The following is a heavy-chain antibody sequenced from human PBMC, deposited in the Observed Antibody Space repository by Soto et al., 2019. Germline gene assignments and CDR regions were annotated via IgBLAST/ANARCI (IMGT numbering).Heavy chain of an antibody. CDR1: GGSISSGHYY. CDR2: RSYSGIT. D-gene: IGHD1-26*01. CDR3: ARVGRGSYYVFNCFDP. Sequence: PSETLSLTCTVSGGSISSGHYYWSWVRQHPGKGLDRIGYRSYSGITYYSPSLKSRVSILRDTSKRQFSLNLGSVTAADTAVWYCARVGRGSYYVFNCFDPWGQGKVVTVSS. V-gene: IGHV4-30-4*02. J-gene: IGHJ5*02.